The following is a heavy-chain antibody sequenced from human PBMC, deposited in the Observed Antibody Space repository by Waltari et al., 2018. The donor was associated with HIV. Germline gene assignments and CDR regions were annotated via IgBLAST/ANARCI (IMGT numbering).Heavy chain of an antibody. V-gene: IGHV1-3*01. D-gene: IGHD3-16*02. CDR2: INAGNGNT. CDR1: GYTFTSYA. CDR3: ARVSVWGSYRLDAFDI. Sequence: QVQLVQSGAAVKKPGASVKVSCKASGYTFTSYAMHWVRQAPGQRLEWMGWINAGNGNTKYSQKFQGRVTITRDTSASTAYMELSSLRSEDTAVYYCARVSVWGSYRLDAFDIWGQGTMVTVSS. J-gene: IGHJ3*02.